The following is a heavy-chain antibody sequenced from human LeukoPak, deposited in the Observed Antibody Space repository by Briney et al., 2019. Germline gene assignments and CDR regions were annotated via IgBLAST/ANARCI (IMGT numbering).Heavy chain of an antibody. D-gene: IGHD2-2*01. CDR1: GYTFTSYA. Sequence: GASVKVSCKASGYTFTSYAMNWVRQAPGQGLGWMGWINTNTGNPTYAQGFTGRFVFSLDTSVSTAYLQISSLKAEDTAVYYCARDVVVVPAASWFDPWGQGTLVTVSS. J-gene: IGHJ5*02. CDR2: INTNTGNP. V-gene: IGHV7-4-1*02. CDR3: ARDVVVVPAASWFDP.